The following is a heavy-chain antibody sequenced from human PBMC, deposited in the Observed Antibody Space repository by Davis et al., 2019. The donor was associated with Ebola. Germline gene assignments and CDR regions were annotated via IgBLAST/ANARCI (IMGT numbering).Heavy chain of an antibody. J-gene: IGHJ5*02. Sequence: GESVKISCAASGFTFNNAWMNWVRQTPGKGLEWVGRIKSKTDGGSTDYAAPVKGRFSISRDDSKNTLYLQMSSLKTDDTAVYYCTTDWGYFAPWGQGTLVTVSS. CDR3: TTDWGYFAP. D-gene: IGHD3-16*01. CDR2: IKSKTDGGST. CDR1: GFTFNNAW. V-gene: IGHV3-15*01.